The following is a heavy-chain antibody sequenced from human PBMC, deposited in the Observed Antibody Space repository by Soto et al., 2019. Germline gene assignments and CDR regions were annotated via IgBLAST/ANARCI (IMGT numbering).Heavy chain of an antibody. CDR3: AKDQGGTTGSYYYYGMDV. CDR2: ISYDGSNK. Sequence: HPGGSLRLSCAASGFTFSSYGMHWVRQAPGKGLEWVAVISYDGSNKYYADSVKGRFTISRDNSKNTLYLQMNSLRAEDTAVYYCAKDQGGTTGSYYYYGMDVWGQGTTVTVSS. J-gene: IGHJ6*02. D-gene: IGHD1-1*01. CDR1: GFTFSSYG. V-gene: IGHV3-30*18.